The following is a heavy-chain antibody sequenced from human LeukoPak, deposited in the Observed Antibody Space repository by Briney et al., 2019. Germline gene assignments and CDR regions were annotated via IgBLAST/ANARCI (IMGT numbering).Heavy chain of an antibody. CDR3: ARADYSSTWSHDYYYMDV. J-gene: IGHJ6*03. CDR2: IYYSGSI. Sequence: SETLSLTCTVSGGSISSSSYYWGWIRQPPGKGLEWIGSIYYSGSIYYNPSLKSRVTISVDTSKNQFSLKLSSVTAADTAVYYCARADYSSTWSHDYYYMDVWGKGTTVTVSS. V-gene: IGHV4-39*07. D-gene: IGHD6-13*01. CDR1: GGSISSSSYY.